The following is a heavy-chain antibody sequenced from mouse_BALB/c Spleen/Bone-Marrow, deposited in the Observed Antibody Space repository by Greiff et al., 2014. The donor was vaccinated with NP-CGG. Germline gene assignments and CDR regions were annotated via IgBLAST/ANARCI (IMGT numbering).Heavy chain of an antibody. D-gene: IGHD2-1*01. Sequence: VMLVESGAELVKPGASVKLSCKASGYTFTEYIIHWVKRRSGQGLEWIGWFYPGSGSIKYNEKFKDKATLTADKSSSTVYMELSRLTSEDSAVYFCARHEGDYGNYGGMDYWGQGTSVTVSS. CDR2: FYPGSGSI. CDR3: ARHEGDYGNYGGMDY. J-gene: IGHJ4*01. V-gene: IGHV1-62-2*01. CDR1: GYTFTEYI.